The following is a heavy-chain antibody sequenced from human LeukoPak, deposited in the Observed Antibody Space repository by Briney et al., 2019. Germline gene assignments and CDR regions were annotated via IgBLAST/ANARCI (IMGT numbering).Heavy chain of an antibody. CDR2: IYHSGST. V-gene: IGHV4-30-2*01. Sequence: SETLSLTCAVSGGSISSGGYSWSWIRQPPGKGLEWIGYIYHSGSTYYNPSLKSRVTISVDTSKNQFSLKLSSVTAADTAVYYCARGHWFDPWGQGTLVTVSS. CDR3: ARGHWFDP. J-gene: IGHJ5*02. CDR1: GGSISSGGYS.